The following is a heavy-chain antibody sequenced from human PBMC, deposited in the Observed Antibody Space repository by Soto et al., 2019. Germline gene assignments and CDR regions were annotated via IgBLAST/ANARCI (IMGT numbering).Heavy chain of an antibody. CDR1: GYTFTSYD. CDR3: ARAEDYDILTGYEIPFDY. V-gene: IGHV1-3*01. Sequence: ASVKVSCKASGYTFTSYDINWVRQATGQGLEWMGWMNADNGNTKYSQKFQGRVTITRDTSASTAYMEPSSLRSEDTAVYYCARAEDYDILTGYEIPFDYWGQGTLVTVSS. J-gene: IGHJ4*02. CDR2: MNADNGNT. D-gene: IGHD3-9*01.